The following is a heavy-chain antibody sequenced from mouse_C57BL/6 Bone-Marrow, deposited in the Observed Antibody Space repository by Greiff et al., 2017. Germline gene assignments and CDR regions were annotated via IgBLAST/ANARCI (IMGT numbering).Heavy chain of an antibody. D-gene: IGHD4-1*01. CDR2: ISRGSSTI. CDR3: GRRLGFDY. CDR1: GFTFSDYG. Sequence: EVKLVESGGGLVKPGGSLKLSCAASGFTFSDYGMHWVRQAPEKGLEWVAYISRGSSTIYYADTVKGRFTISRVNAKNTLFLQLTSLRTEDTAMYYCGRRLGFDYWGQGTTLTVSS. J-gene: IGHJ2*01. V-gene: IGHV5-17*01.